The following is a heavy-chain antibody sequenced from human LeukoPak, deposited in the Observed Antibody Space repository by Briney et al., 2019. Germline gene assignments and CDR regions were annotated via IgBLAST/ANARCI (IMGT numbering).Heavy chain of an antibody. Sequence: RGESLKISCKGSGYSFTSYWIGWVRQMPGKGLEWMGIIYPGDSDTRYSPSFQGQVTISADKSISTAYLQWSSLKASDTAMYYCARHEMYCSGGSCYSIWFDPWGQGTLVTVSS. J-gene: IGHJ5*02. CDR1: GYSFTSYW. CDR3: ARHEMYCSGGSCYSIWFDP. D-gene: IGHD2-15*01. V-gene: IGHV5-51*01. CDR2: IYPGDSDT.